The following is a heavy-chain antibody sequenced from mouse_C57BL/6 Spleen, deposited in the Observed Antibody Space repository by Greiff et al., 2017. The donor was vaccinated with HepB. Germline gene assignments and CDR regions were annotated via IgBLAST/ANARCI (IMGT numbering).Heavy chain of an antibody. Sequence: QVQLQQSGAELVRPGTSVKMSCKASGYTFTNYWIGWAKQRPGHGLEWIGDIYPGGGYTNYHEKFKGKATLTADKSSSTAYMQFSSLTSEDSAIYYCARIEGSGLYAMDYWGQGTSVTVSS. V-gene: IGHV1-63*01. J-gene: IGHJ4*01. CDR2: IYPGGGYT. CDR1: GYTFTNYW. CDR3: ARIEGSGLYAMDY.